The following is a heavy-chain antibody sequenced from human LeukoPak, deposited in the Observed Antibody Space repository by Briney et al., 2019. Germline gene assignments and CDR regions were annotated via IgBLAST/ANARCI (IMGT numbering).Heavy chain of an antibody. D-gene: IGHD1-26*01. J-gene: IGHJ6*03. CDR3: ARDPYSGNYGAYYYYMDV. CDR2: ITSGSSYI. CDR1: GFSFSTYN. V-gene: IGHV3-21*01. Sequence: NPGGSLRLSCAASGFSFSTYNMNWVRQAPGQRLEWVSYITSGSSYIYYADSVKGRFTISRDNAKSSLYLQMDSLRAEDTAVYYCARDPYSGNYGAYYYYMDVWGKGTTVTISS.